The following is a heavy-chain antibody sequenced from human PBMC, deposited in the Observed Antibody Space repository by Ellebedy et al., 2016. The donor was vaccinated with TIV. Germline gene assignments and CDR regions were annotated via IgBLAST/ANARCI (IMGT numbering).Heavy chain of an antibody. J-gene: IGHJ4*02. CDR2: ISGSGSST. D-gene: IGHD2-2*01. Sequence: GESLKISCAASGFTFSSYGMSWVRQAPGKGLEWVSSISGSGSSTYYADSVKGRFTISRDNSKNTLYLQMNSLRAEDTAVYYCAKHSCSSFSCSRLGDYWGQGTLVTVSS. V-gene: IGHV3-23*01. CDR3: AKHSCSSFSCSRLGDY. CDR1: GFTFSSYG.